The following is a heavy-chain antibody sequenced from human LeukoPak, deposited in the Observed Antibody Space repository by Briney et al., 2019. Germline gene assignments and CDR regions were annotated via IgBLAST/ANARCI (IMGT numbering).Heavy chain of an antibody. CDR1: GGSISSYY. CDR2: IYYSGST. CDR3: ARDLTGTTYVDY. J-gene: IGHJ4*02. D-gene: IGHD1-7*01. V-gene: IGHV4-59*01. Sequence: PSETLSLTCTVSGGSISSYYWSWIRQPPGKGLEWIGYIYYSGSTNYNPSLRSRVTISVDTSKNQFSLKLSSVTAAGTAVYYCARDLTGTTYVDYWGQGTLVTVSS.